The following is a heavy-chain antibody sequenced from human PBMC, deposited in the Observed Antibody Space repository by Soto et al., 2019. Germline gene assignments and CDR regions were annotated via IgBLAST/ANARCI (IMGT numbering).Heavy chain of an antibody. J-gene: IGHJ1*01. V-gene: IGHV3-74*01. CDR2: IDYDGTTT. Sequence: EVQLVESGGGLVQPGGSLRLSCAASGFSFDSYWKHWVRQAPGQGPVWVSRIDYDGTTTNYADSVKGRFTISRDNAKNPLYLQMSSLRPEDTAVYYCARGPRASSGGTGAYWGQGTLVTVSS. CDR3: ARGPRASSGGTGAY. D-gene: IGHD2-2*01. CDR1: GFSFDSYW.